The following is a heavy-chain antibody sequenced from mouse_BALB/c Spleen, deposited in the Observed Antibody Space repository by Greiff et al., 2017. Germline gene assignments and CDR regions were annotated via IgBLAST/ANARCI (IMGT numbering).Heavy chain of an antibody. D-gene: IGHD1-2*01. J-gene: IGHJ3*01. CDR1: GFSLTSYG. CDR2: IWAGGST. Sequence: VQLVESGPGLVAPSQSLSITCTVSGFSLTSYGVHWVRQPPGKGLEWLGVIWAGGSTNYNSALMSRLSISKDNSKSQVFLKMNSLQTDDTAMYYCARGGIITTVPWFAYWGQGTLVTVSA. V-gene: IGHV2-9*02. CDR3: ARGGIITTVPWFAY.